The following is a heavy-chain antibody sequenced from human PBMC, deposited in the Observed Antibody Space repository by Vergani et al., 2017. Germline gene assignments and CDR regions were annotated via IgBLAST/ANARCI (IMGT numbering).Heavy chain of an antibody. CDR2: ISGSGRTT. D-gene: IGHD1-26*01. J-gene: IGHJ4*02. CDR3: TSRLLGAPVES. V-gene: IGHV3-23*01. CDR1: GFTFSSYA. Sequence: EVQLLESGGGLVQPGGSLRLSCAASGFTFSSYAMSWVRQAPGKGLEWVSGISGSGRTTEYADSVKGRFNISRDNSENTLYLRINSLRAGDTAVYYCTSRLLGAPVESWGQGTLVIVSS.